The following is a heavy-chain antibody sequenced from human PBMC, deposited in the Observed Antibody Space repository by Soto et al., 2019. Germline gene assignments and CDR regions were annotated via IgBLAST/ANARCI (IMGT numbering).Heavy chain of an antibody. D-gene: IGHD6-6*01. CDR3: ARGFEAARLYYYYGMDV. CDR1: GFTFSSYW. J-gene: IGHJ6*02. Sequence: PGGSLSLSCAASGFTFSSYWMHWVRQAPGKGLEWVSSISSSSSYIYYADSVKGRFTISRDNAKNSLYLQMNSLRAEDTAVYYCARGFEAARLYYYYGMDVWGQGTTVTVSS. V-gene: IGHV3-21*01. CDR2: ISSSSSYI.